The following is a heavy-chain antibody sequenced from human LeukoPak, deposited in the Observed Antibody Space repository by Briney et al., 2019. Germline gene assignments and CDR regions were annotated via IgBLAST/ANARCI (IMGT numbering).Heavy chain of an antibody. V-gene: IGHV1-46*01. CDR3: ARIRDGYNDAYDI. CDR1: GYTFTGYY. D-gene: IGHD5-24*01. Sequence: ASVKVSCKASGYTFTGYYIHWVRQAPGQGLEWMGLINPGGGNTDYAQNFQGRVTTTRDTSASTVYMELSSLRSEDTAIYYCARIRDGYNDAYDIWGQGTVVTVPS. CDR2: INPGGGNT. J-gene: IGHJ3*02.